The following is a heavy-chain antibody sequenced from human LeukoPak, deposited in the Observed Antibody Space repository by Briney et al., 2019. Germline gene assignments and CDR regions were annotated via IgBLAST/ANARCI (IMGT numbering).Heavy chain of an antibody. CDR1: GVSITRYY. D-gene: IGHD5-12*01. CDR2: LYSSGSS. V-gene: IGHV4-59*01. J-gene: IGHJ4*02. Sequence: PSETLSLTCTVSGVSITRYYWAWIRQPPGKGLERIGHLYSSGSSSYNPSLESRVVMSVDTSTNQFSLKLNSVTAADTAVYYCARGGAHSGYEFDCWGQGTLVTVSS. CDR3: ARGGAHSGYEFDC.